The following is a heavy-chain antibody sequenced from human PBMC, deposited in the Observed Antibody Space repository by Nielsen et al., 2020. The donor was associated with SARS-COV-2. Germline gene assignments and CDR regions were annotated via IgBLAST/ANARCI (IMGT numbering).Heavy chain of an antibody. CDR1: GFTFSSSG. Sequence: GGSLRLSCAASGFTFSSSGMHWVRQAPGKGLEWVALIWYDGNTQYNTDSVEGRFTISRDNSKNTLYLQMNSLRAEDTAVYYCARPYSGSYWSWFDPWGQGTLVTVSS. CDR2: IWYDGNTQ. V-gene: IGHV3-33*08. CDR3: ARPYSGSYWSWFDP. J-gene: IGHJ5*02. D-gene: IGHD1-26*01.